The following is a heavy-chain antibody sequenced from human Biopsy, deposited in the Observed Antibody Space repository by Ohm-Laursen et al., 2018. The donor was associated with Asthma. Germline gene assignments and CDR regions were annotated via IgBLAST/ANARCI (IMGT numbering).Heavy chain of an antibody. Sequence: SLRLSCAATGFTFGTFGMNWVRQAPGKGQEWVSYISRSSDTIHYADSVRGRFTISRDNARNSLYLQMNSLRDEDTAAYYCARDRYNDFWGGYYPTAFDHWGQGTPVAVSS. D-gene: IGHD3-3*01. V-gene: IGHV3-48*02. CDR1: GFTFGTFG. J-gene: IGHJ4*02. CDR3: ARDRYNDFWGGYYPTAFDH. CDR2: ISRSSDTI.